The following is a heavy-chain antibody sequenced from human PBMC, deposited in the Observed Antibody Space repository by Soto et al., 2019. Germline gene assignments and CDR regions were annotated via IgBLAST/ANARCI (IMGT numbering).Heavy chain of an antibody. CDR2: IYYSGST. Sequence: QVQLQESGPGLVKPSQTLSHTCTVSGGSISGGGYYWTWIRQHPGKGLEWIGYIYYSGSTYYNPSLKSRVTISVDTSKNQCSLKLSSVTAADTAVYYCARVCGGDCHYGMDVWGQGTTVTVSS. CDR1: GGSISGGGYY. J-gene: IGHJ6*02. V-gene: IGHV4-31*03. D-gene: IGHD2-21*02. CDR3: ARVCGGDCHYGMDV.